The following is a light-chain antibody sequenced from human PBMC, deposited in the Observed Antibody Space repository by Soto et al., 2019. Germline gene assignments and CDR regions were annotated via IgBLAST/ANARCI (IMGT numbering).Light chain of an antibody. V-gene: IGKV1-39*01. Sequence: DLQITQSPSSLSASVGDRVTITCRTSQMISYYLNWYQHKPGRAPQLLIFGASSLQSGVPSRFRGSGSETDFTLTISNLQPEDFATYYCQQSFTTPITFGQGTRLEIK. CDR3: QQSFTTPIT. J-gene: IGKJ5*01. CDR1: QMISYY. CDR2: GAS.